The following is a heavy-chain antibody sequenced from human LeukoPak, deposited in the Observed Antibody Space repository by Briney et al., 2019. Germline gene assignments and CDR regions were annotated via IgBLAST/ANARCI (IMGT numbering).Heavy chain of an antibody. CDR2: MNPNSGNT. D-gene: IGHD2-21*02. V-gene: IGHV1-8*01. J-gene: IGHJ4*02. CDR3: ARGLRRTSLVVTY. Sequence: GASVKVSCKASGYTFTSYDINWVRQATGQGIECMGWMNPNSGNTGYAQKFQGRVTMTRNTSISTAYMELSSLRSEDTAVYYCARGLRRTSLVVTYWGQGTLVTVSS. CDR1: GYTFTSYD.